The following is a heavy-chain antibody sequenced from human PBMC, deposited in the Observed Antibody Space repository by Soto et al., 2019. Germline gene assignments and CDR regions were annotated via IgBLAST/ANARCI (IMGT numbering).Heavy chain of an antibody. V-gene: IGHV4-61*08. CDR2: IYYRGST. CDR3: ARIQVDNSMIYWLDL. J-gene: IGHJ5*01. Sequence: QVQLQESGPGLVKASETLSLTCTVSGGSVSSGDYYWSWIRQPPGKGLEWSGNIYYRGSTNYNPSLKSRATVSVETSWNQSLLEVIFVTDVDTAVYYCARIQVDNSMIYWLDLWCHGTVVTDSS. D-gene: IGHD3-16*01. CDR1: GGSVSSGDYY.